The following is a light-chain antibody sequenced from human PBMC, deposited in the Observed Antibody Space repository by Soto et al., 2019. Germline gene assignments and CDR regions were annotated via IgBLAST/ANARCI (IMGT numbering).Light chain of an antibody. Sequence: EIVLTQSPGTLSLSPGERATLSCRASQSITNNYLAWYQQKPGRAHRLLIYGASSRATGIPDRFSGSGSGTDFPLNISRLEPEDFAMYYCQQYGYLVTFGGGTKVEIK. J-gene: IGKJ4*01. CDR2: GAS. CDR3: QQYGYLVT. CDR1: QSITNNY. V-gene: IGKV3-20*01.